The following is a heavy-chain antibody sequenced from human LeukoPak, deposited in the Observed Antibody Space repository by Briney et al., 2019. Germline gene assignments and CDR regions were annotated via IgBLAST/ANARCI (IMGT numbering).Heavy chain of an antibody. D-gene: IGHD3-3*01. CDR3: ASLVGGYYPPVEAFDV. V-gene: IGHV3-74*01. CDR2: INGDGSTT. J-gene: IGHJ3*01. CDR1: GFSFRSCW. Sequence: GGSLRLSCAASGFSFRSCWMHWVRQAPGKELVWVSRINGDGSTTNYADSVRGRFTISRDNAKNTLYPQMNSLRADDSAVYFCASLVGGYYPPVEAFDVWGQGTMVTVSS.